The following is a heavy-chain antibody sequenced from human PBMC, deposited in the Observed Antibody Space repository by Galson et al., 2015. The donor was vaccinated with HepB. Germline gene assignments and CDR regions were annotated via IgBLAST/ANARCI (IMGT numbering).Heavy chain of an antibody. D-gene: IGHD3-10*01. J-gene: IGHJ6*02. CDR3: ARGAQYYYGSGSYYYPQDYYYGRNF. V-gene: IGHV1-18*01. CDR2: ISAYNGNT. Sequence: SVKVSCKASGYTFIDYGISWVRQAPGQGLEWMGWISAYNGNTKYSQKFQGRVTITRDTSASTAYMELSSLRSEDRAVYYCARGAQYYYGSGSYYYPQDYYYGRNFWGQGTTVTVSS. CDR1: GYTFIDYG.